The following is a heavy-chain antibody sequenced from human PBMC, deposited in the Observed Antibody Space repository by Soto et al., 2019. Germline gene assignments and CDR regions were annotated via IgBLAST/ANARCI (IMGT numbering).Heavy chain of an antibody. CDR2: ISGSGGST. V-gene: IGHV3-23*01. CDR3: AKVQYYYDSSGYYYIASAFDI. D-gene: IGHD3-22*01. CDR1: GFTFSSYA. J-gene: IGHJ3*02. Sequence: GGSLRLSCAASGFTFSSYAMSWVRQAPGKGLEWVSAISGSGGSTYYADSVKGRFTISRDNSKNTLYLQMNSLRAEDTAVYYCAKVQYYYDSSGYYYIASAFDIWGQGTMVTVS.